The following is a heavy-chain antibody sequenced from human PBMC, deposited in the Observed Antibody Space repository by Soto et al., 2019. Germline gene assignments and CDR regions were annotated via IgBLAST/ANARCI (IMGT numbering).Heavy chain of an antibody. CDR1: GFTFSSYG. D-gene: IGHD3-22*01. Sequence: GGSLRLSCAASGFTFSSYGMHWVRQAPGKGLEWVAVISYDGSNKYYADSVKGRFTISRDNSKNTLYLQMNSLRAEDTAVYYCAKDPIYYDSSGLDAFDIWGQGTMVTVSS. CDR3: AKDPIYYDSSGLDAFDI. CDR2: ISYDGSNK. J-gene: IGHJ3*02. V-gene: IGHV3-30*18.